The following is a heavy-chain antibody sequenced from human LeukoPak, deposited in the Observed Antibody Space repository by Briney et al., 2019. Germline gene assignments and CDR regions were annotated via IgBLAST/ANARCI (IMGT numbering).Heavy chain of an antibody. CDR1: GGSISSGGYS. J-gene: IGHJ4*02. CDR2: IYHSGST. CDR3: ASLGGCSGGSCYDY. D-gene: IGHD2-15*01. V-gene: IGHV4-30-2*01. Sequence: PSQTLSLTCAVSGGSISSGGYSWSWIRHPPGKGLEWVGYIYHSGSTYYNPSLKSRVTISVDRSKNQFSLKLSSVTAADTAVYYCASLGGCSGGSCYDYWGQGTLVTVSS.